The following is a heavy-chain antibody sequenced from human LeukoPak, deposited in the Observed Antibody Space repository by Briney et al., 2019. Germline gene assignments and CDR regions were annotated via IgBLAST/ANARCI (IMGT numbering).Heavy chain of an antibody. CDR3: ARDSSEFRSLIFH. Sequence: GASVKVSCTASGGTFSSYAINWVRQAPGQGLEWMGGITPMFGTAKYVQKFQGRVTITADESTSTAYMELSSLRSEDTAVYYCARDSSEFRSLIFHWGQGTLVTVSS. CDR1: GGTFSSYA. D-gene: IGHD3-9*01. J-gene: IGHJ1*01. CDR2: ITPMFGTA. V-gene: IGHV1-69*13.